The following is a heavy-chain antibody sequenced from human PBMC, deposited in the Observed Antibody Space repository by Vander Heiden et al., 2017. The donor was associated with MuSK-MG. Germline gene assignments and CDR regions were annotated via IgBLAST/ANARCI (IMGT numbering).Heavy chain of an antibody. V-gene: IGHV3-21*01. CDR1: GFTFSSYS. CDR3: GRVVVILTGNCFDY. J-gene: IGHJ4*02. Sequence: GGGLVKTGGYLRLSCVASGFTFSSYSMIWVRQGQGRGLEWVSSISSSSSYIYYADSVKGRFTISRANAKNSLYLQMHSLRAEDTAVYYCGRVVVILTGNCFDYWGQGTLVTVSS. CDR2: ISSSSSYI. D-gene: IGHD3-9*01.